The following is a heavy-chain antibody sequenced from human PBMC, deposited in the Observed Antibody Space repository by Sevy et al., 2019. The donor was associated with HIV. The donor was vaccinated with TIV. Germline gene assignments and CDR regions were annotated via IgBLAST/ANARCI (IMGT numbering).Heavy chain of an antibody. CDR1: GFTFDEYA. D-gene: IGHD2-15*01. V-gene: IGHV3-9*01. CDR2: ISWKRDDK. Sequence: GGSLRLSCAASGFTFDEYAMHWVRQFPGKGLEWISGISWKRDDKAYADSVKGRFTISRDTAKKSLYLQMNSLRLEDTAFYYCVKDSLRFSGSQDSGWFDPWGQGTLVTVSS. J-gene: IGHJ5*02. CDR3: VKDSLRFSGSQDSGWFDP.